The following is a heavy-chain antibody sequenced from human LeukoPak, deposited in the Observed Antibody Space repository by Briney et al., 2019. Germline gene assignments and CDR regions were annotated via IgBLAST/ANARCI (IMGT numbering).Heavy chain of an antibody. CDR2: IRSKANSYAT. D-gene: IGHD3-22*01. CDR1: GFTFSGSA. J-gene: IGHJ4*02. CDR3: TRHAQRITMIVVVITKIY. V-gene: IGHV3-73*01. Sequence: GGSLRLSCAASGFTFSGSAMHWVRQASGKGLEWVVRIRSKANSYATAYAASVKGRFTISRDDSKNTAYLQMNSLKTEDTAVYYCTRHAQRITMIVVVITKIYWGQGTLVTVSS.